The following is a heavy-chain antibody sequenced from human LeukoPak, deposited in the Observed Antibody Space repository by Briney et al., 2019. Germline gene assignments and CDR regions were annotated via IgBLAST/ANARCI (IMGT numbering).Heavy chain of an antibody. CDR1: GGTFSSYA. Sequence: SVKVSCKASGGTFSSYAISWVRQAPGQGLEWMGRIIPILGIANYAQKFQGRVTITADKSTSTAYMEPSSLRSEDTAVYYCARGPRRSGYNWFDPWGQGTLVTVSS. V-gene: IGHV1-69*04. CDR3: ARGPRRSGYNWFDP. CDR2: IIPILGIA. J-gene: IGHJ5*02.